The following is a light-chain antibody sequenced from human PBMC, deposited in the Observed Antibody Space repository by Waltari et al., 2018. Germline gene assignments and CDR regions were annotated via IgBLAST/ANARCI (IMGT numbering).Light chain of an antibody. Sequence: QSALTQPPSASAAPGQSVTISCTGTSPDICAYNYVSWHQQHPAEAPKLLIDKVNKRPSGVPNRFSGSKSGDTASLTVSGLQADDEGDYYCSSYAGRNTLFGGGTKLTVL. CDR1: SPDICAYNY. CDR3: SSYAGRNTL. J-gene: IGLJ2*01. CDR2: KVN. V-gene: IGLV2-8*01.